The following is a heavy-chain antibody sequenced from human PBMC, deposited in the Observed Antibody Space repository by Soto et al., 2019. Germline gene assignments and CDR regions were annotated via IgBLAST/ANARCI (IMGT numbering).Heavy chain of an antibody. CDR2: IYWDDDK. V-gene: IGHV2-5*02. Sequence: QITLKESGPTLVKPTQTLTLTSTFTGFSLSTSGVGGGWIRKPPGKALEWLALIYWDDDKRYSPSLKSRLTITKDASNNQVVVTMTNIDPVDTATYVVAIRRDSGKAGAVLWGQGTLVTVSS. J-gene: IGHJ4*02. CDR1: GFSLSTSGVG. CDR3: AIRRDSGKAGAVL. D-gene: IGHD2-15*01.